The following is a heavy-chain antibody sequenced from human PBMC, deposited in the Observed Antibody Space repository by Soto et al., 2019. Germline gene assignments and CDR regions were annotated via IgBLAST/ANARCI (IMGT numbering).Heavy chain of an antibody. Sequence: GGSLRLSCGASGFTFSGYGMHWVRQAPGKGLDWVAVVRYDGSNIYYADSVKGRFTISRDNSKNTLYLQINSLRAEDTAVYYCARDGVGATTYFGYFDYWGQGTLVTVSS. CDR1: GFTFSGYG. D-gene: IGHD1-26*01. CDR3: ARDGVGATTYFGYFDY. J-gene: IGHJ4*02. V-gene: IGHV3-33*01. CDR2: VRYDGSNI.